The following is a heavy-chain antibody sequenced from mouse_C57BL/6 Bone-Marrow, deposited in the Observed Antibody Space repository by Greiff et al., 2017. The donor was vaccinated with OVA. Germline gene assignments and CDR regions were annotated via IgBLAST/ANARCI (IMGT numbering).Heavy chain of an antibody. Sequence: VKLQQPGAELVKPGASVKMSCKASGYTFTSYWITWVKQRPGQGLEWIGDIYPGSGSTNYNEKFKSKATLTVDTSSSTAYMQLSSLTSEDSAVYYCARSSTMVYYYAMDYWGQGTSVTVSS. D-gene: IGHD2-2*01. CDR1: GYTFTSYW. V-gene: IGHV1-55*01. CDR3: ARSSTMVYYYAMDY. CDR2: IYPGSGST. J-gene: IGHJ4*01.